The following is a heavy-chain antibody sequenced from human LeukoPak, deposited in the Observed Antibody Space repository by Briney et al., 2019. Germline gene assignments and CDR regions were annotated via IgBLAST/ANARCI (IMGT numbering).Heavy chain of an antibody. J-gene: IGHJ4*02. CDR3: ARGRPEFFGSGTYLND. V-gene: IGHV3-33*01. CDR2: IWYDGSNK. Sequence: GRSLRLSCAASGFTFSSYGTHWVRQAPGKGLEWVAVIWYDGSNKYYADSVKGRFTISRDNSKNTLYLQMNSLRVEDTAVYYCARGRPEFFGSGTYLNDWGQGTLVTVSS. D-gene: IGHD3-10*01. CDR1: GFTFSSYG.